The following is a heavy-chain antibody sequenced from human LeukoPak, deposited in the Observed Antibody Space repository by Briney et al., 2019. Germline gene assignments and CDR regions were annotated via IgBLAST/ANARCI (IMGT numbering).Heavy chain of an antibody. Sequence: GASVKVSCKASGGTFSSYAISWVRQAPGQGLEWMGRIIPILGIANYAQKFQGRVTITADKSTSTAYMELSSLRSEDTAVYYCARDSHYGSGSYYMKLPFDYWGQGTLVTVSS. D-gene: IGHD3-10*01. CDR3: ARDSHYGSGSYYMKLPFDY. V-gene: IGHV1-69*04. CDR1: GGTFSSYA. CDR2: IIPILGIA. J-gene: IGHJ4*02.